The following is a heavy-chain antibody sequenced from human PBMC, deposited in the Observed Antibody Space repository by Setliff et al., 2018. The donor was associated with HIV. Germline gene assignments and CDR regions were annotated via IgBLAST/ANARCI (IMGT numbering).Heavy chain of an antibody. CDR2: IHSTGST. J-gene: IGHJ4*02. CDR1: GDSISGQY. D-gene: IGHD3-16*02. Sequence: SETLSLTCTVSGDSISGQYWSWIRQPAGKGPEWIGRIHSTGSTHYNPSLKSRVTMSVDTSKNQFSLKLSSVTAADTAVYYCARLRGDDYVWGSYRYFDYWGQGTLVTVSS. V-gene: IGHV4-4*07. CDR3: ARLRGDDYVWGSYRYFDY.